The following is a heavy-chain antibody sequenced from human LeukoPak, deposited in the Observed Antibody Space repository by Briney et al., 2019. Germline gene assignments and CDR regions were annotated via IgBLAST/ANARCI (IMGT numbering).Heavy chain of an antibody. D-gene: IGHD2-21*02. J-gene: IGHJ3*02. CDR2: ISDVGTTQ. CDR1: GFTFRSYE. CDR3: ARDRSKVTAYDDALDI. Sequence: GGSLRLSCAASGFTFRSYELNWVRQPPGKGLEWVSYISDVGTTQHYADSVKGRFIISRDNAKNSLYLQMNSLTTEDTAAYYCARDRSKVTAYDDALDIWGQGTMVIVSS. V-gene: IGHV3-48*03.